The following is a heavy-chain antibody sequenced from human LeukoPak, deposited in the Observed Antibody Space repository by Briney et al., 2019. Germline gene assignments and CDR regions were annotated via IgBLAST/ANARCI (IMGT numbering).Heavy chain of an antibody. CDR1: GGSFSGYY. CDR2: INHSGST. CDR3: ARGSDRGGDYYMDV. J-gene: IGHJ6*03. Sequence: SETLSLTCAVYGGSFSGYYWSWIRQPPGKGLEWIGEINHSGSTNYNPSLKSRVTISVDTSKNQFSLKLSSVTAADTAVYYCARGSDRGGDYYMDVWGKGTTVTISS. V-gene: IGHV4-34*01. D-gene: IGHD1-14*01.